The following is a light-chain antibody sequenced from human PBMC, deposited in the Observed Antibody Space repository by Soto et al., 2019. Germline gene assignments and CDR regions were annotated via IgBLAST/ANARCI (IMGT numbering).Light chain of an antibody. CDR2: AAS. Sequence: DIQMTQSPSSLSASVGDRVTITCRASQSISSYLNWYQQKPGKAPKLLIYAASSLQSGVPSRFRGSGSGTDFTLPISRLQPEDFATYNCQQSYSTPVFGGGTKVEIK. CDR1: QSISSY. J-gene: IGKJ4*01. V-gene: IGKV1-39*01. CDR3: QQSYSTPV.